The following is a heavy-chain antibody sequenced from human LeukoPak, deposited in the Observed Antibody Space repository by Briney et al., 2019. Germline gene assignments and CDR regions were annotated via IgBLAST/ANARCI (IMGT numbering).Heavy chain of an antibody. CDR1: GFIFSNYR. J-gene: IGHJ4*02. V-gene: IGHV3-7*01. CDR3: ARNGDYYRLDY. D-gene: IGHD3-22*01. Sequence: GGSLRLSCEVSGFIFSNYRMTWVRQAPGKGLEWVANIRGDGYEKQFADSVKGRFTISRDNAKNSLYLQMNNLRVEDTAVFYCARNGDYYRLDYWGQGTLVTVSS. CDR2: IRGDGYEK.